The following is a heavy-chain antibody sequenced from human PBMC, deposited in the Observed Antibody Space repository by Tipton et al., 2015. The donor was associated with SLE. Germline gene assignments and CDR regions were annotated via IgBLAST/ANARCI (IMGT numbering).Heavy chain of an antibody. Sequence: SLRLSCAASGFTFGDYAMHWVRQGPGKGLEWVSAISWNSGGIDYADSVKGRFTISRDNARNSLYLQMNSLRAEDTAIYYCTRSGFVGYSHFDYWGQGTLVTVSS. CDR1: GFTFGDYA. V-gene: IGHV3-9*01. D-gene: IGHD3-3*01. CDR3: TRSGFVGYSHFDY. CDR2: ISWNSGGI. J-gene: IGHJ4*02.